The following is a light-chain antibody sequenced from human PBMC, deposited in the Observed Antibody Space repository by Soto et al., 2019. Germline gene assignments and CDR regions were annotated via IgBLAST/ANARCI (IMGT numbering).Light chain of an antibody. CDR3: AAWDDSLNGFYV. CDR1: SSNIGSNT. CDR2: SNN. J-gene: IGLJ1*01. V-gene: IGLV1-44*01. Sequence: QSVLTQPPSASGTPGQRVTISCSGSSSNIGSNTVNWYKQLPGTAPKLLIYSNNPRPSGVPDRFSGSKSGTSASLAISGLQSEDEADYYCAAWDDSLNGFYVFGSGTKLTVL.